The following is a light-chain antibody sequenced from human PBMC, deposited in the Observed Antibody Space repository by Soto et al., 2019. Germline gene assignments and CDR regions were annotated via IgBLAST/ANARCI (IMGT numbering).Light chain of an antibody. CDR2: GAF. Sequence: EIVMTQSPATLSVSPGETATLSCRASQSVSFHLAWYQQKPGQGPRLLIYGAFTRATGIPARFSGSGSGTAFTLTISSLQSEDFAIYYYQQYKNWPPLTFGGGTNVEIK. J-gene: IGKJ4*01. CDR3: QQYKNWPPLT. CDR1: QSVSFH. V-gene: IGKV3-15*01.